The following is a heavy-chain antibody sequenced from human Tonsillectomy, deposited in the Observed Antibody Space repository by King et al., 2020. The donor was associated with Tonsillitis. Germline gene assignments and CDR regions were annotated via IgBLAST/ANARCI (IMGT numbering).Heavy chain of an antibody. Sequence: QLVESGGGLVQPGGSLRLSGAASGFTFSNYAMTWVRQAPGKGLEWVSLISGSGTNTYYADSVKGRFTIARDNSENTLYLQMNSLRAEDTAVYYCAKVFRYYDSSGYYSHVDYWGQGTLVTVSS. CDR1: GFTFSNYA. J-gene: IGHJ4*02. D-gene: IGHD3-22*01. CDR2: ISGSGTNT. CDR3: AKVFRYYDSSGYYSHVDY. V-gene: IGHV3-23*04.